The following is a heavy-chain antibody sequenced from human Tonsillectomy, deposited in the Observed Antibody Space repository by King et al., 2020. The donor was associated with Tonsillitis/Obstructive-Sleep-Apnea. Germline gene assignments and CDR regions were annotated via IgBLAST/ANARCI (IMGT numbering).Heavy chain of an antibody. CDR2: IIPILGIA. J-gene: IGHJ5*02. D-gene: IGHD5-12*01. Sequence: QLVQSGAEVKKPGSSVKVSCKASGGTFSNYAINWVRQAPGQGLEWMGGIIPILGIANYAQKFQGRVTITADKSTSTAYMEVSSLRSDDTALYYCAGRGDSGYDLRGWFAPWGQGTLVTVSS. V-gene: IGHV1-69*10. CDR1: GGTFSNYA. CDR3: AGRGDSGYDLRGWFAP.